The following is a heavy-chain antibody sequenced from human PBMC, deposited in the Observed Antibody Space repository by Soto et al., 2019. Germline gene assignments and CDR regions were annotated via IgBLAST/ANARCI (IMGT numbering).Heavy chain of an antibody. CDR1: GGSISYEYYH. CDR3: AREDDGGDRDYYGLDV. Sequence: SETLSLTCTVSGGSISYEYYHWTWIRQSPGKGMEWIGYIHYSGSIIYNPSFKSRVTISVDTSKNQFSLQLSSVTAADTSVYFCAREDDGGDRDYYGLDVWGQGTTVTVSS. J-gene: IGHJ6*02. V-gene: IGHV4-30-4*08. CDR2: IHYSGSI. D-gene: IGHD3-16*01.